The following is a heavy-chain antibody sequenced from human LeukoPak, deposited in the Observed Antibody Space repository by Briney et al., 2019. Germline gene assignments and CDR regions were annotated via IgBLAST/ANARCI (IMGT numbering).Heavy chain of an antibody. Sequence: SETLSLTCTVSGGSISSYYWSWIRQPPGKGLEWIGYIYYSGSTNYNPSLKSRVTISVDASKNQFSLKLSSVTAADTAVYYCARRTGYYDGFDFWGQGTLVTVSS. V-gene: IGHV4-59*01. J-gene: IGHJ4*02. CDR3: ARRTGYYDGFDF. D-gene: IGHD3/OR15-3a*01. CDR1: GGSISSYY. CDR2: IYYSGST.